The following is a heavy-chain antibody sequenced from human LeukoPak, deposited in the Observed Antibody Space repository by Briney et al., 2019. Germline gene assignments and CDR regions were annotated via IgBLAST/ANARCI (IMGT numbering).Heavy chain of an antibody. J-gene: IGHJ4*02. Sequence: GGSLRLSCAASGFTFSSYSMNRVRQAPGKGLEWVSSISSSSSYIYYADSVKGRFTISRDNAKNSLYLQMNSLRAEDAAVYYCAKAPVTTCRGAFCYPFDYWGLGTLVTVSS. V-gene: IGHV3-21*04. D-gene: IGHD2-15*01. CDR1: GFTFSSYS. CDR2: ISSSSSYI. CDR3: AKAPVTTCRGAFCYPFDY.